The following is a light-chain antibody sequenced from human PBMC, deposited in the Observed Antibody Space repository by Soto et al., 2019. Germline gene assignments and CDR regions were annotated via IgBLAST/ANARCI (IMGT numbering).Light chain of an antibody. CDR3: SSYTTSSTQV. J-gene: IGLJ3*02. V-gene: IGLV2-14*01. CDR1: SSDIGTYNY. CDR2: EVS. Sequence: QSALTQPASVSRSPGQSITISCTGTSSDIGTYNYVSWYQQHPGKVPKLMIYEVSNRPSGVSTRFSGSKSGNTASLAISGLQAEDEADYYCSSYTTSSTQVFGGGTKVTVL.